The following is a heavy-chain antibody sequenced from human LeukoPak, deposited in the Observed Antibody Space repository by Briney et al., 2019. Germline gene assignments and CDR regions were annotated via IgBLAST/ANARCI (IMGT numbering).Heavy chain of an antibody. CDR1: GGSISSYY. CDR2: IYYSGST. J-gene: IGHJ4*02. D-gene: IGHD3-22*01. V-gene: IGHV4-59*01. CDR3: ARGRDSSGYRTDY. Sequence: SETLSLTCTVSGGSISSYYWSWIRQPPGKGLEWIGYIYYSGSTNYNPSLKSRVTISVDTSKNQFSLKLDSVTAADTAVYYCARGRDSSGYRTDYWGQGTLVTVSS.